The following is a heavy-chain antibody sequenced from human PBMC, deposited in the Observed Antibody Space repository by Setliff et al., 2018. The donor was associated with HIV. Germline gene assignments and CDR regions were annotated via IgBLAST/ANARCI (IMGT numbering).Heavy chain of an antibody. CDR3: AKASRGEYYDNSGFFVTYFDY. CDR1: GFSFRSYA. V-gene: IGHV3-23*01. Sequence: GGSLRLSCKASGFSFRSYAMSWVRQAPGKGLEWVSGITGSGGSTYYADSVKGRSTISRDNSGDTLYLHINSLRAEDTAVYYCAKASRGEYYDNSGFFVTYFDYWGQGKLVTAPQ. CDR2: ITGSGGST. D-gene: IGHD3-22*01. J-gene: IGHJ4*02.